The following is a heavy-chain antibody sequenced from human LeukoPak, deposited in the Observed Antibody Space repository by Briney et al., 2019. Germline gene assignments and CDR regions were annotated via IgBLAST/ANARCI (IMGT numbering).Heavy chain of an antibody. CDR2: INPSGGRT. J-gene: IGHJ3*02. Sequence: GASVKVSCKASGYTFTSYYMHWVRQAPGQGLEWMGIINPSGGRTSYAQKLQGRVTMTRDTSTSTVYMELSSLRSDDTAVYYCAREPSRTYYDSSGYYRAWAFDIWGQGTMVTVSS. D-gene: IGHD3-22*01. V-gene: IGHV1-46*01. CDR1: GYTFTSYY. CDR3: AREPSRTYYDSSGYYRAWAFDI.